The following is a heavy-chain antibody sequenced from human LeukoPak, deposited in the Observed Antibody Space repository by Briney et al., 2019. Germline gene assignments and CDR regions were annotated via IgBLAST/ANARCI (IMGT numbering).Heavy chain of an antibody. Sequence: GGSLRLSCAASQFTSSEYEVNWVRQAPGKGLEWVSALTGSGATTYYADSVKGRFTISRDNSKNTLYLQMNSLRAEDTAAYYCARVGRCSSTSCYTLDFWGQGTLVTVSS. CDR2: LTGSGATT. CDR1: QFTSSEYE. CDR3: ARVGRCSSTSCYTLDF. D-gene: IGHD2-2*02. J-gene: IGHJ4*02. V-gene: IGHV3-23*01.